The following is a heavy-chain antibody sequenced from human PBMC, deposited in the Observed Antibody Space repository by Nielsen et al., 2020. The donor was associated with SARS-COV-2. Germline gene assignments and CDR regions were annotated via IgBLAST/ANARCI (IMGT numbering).Heavy chain of an antibody. CDR3: ASYSYYYDSSGYDAFDI. J-gene: IGHJ3*02. CDR2: IIPILGIA. V-gene: IGHV1-69*02. D-gene: IGHD3-22*01. Sequence: WVRQAPGQGLEWMGRIIPILGIANYAQKFQGRVTITAGKSTSTAYMELSSLRSEDTAVYYCASYSYYYDSSGYDAFDIWGQGTMVTVSS.